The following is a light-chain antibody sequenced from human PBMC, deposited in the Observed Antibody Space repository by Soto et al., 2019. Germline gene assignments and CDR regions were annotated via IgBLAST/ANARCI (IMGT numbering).Light chain of an antibody. CDR1: QSVSSSY. Sequence: EIVLTQSPGTLSLSPGERATLSCRASQSVSSSYLAWYQQKPGQAPRLLIYGASSRATGIPARFSGSGSGTDFTLTISRLEPEDFAVYYCQQYGSSPPKFGQGTKVEIK. J-gene: IGKJ1*01. CDR3: QQYGSSPPK. CDR2: GAS. V-gene: IGKV3-20*01.